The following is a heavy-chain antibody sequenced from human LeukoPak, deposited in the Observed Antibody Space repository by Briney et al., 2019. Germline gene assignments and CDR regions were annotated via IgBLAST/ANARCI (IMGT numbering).Heavy chain of an antibody. CDR3: ARDRTGNNWFDP. V-gene: IGHV4-59*01. D-gene: IGHD1-1*01. J-gene: IGHJ5*02. CDR2: IYYSGSA. CDR1: GGSISTYY. Sequence: PSETLSLTCTVSGGSISTYYWNWIRQPRGKGLEWLGYIYYSGSANYNPSLKSRVTISVDTSKNQVSLKLSSVTAADTAVYYCARDRTGNNWFDPWGQGTLVTVSA.